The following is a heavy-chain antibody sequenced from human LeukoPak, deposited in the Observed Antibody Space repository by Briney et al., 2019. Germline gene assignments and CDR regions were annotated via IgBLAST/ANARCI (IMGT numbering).Heavy chain of an antibody. D-gene: IGHD4-17*01. CDR3: ARRTVTTVAFDI. J-gene: IGHJ3*02. Sequence: SETLSLTCTVSGGSISSYYWSWIRQPPGKGLEWIGYIYYSGSTNYNPSLKSRVTISVDTSKNRFSLKLSSVTAADTAVYYCARRTVTTVAFDIWGQGTMVTVSS. V-gene: IGHV4-59*01. CDR2: IYYSGST. CDR1: GGSISSYY.